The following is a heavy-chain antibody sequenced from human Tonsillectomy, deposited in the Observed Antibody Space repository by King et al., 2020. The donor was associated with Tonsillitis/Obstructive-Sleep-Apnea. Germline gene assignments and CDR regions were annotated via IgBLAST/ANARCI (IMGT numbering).Heavy chain of an antibody. D-gene: IGHD6-6*01. V-gene: IGHV3-11*01. CDR1: GFTFSDYY. CDR2: ITSGTTT. Sequence: VQLVESGGGLVKPGGSLRLSCAASGFTFSDYYMSWIRQAPGKGLEWVSYITSGTTTYYADSVKGRFTISRDNAKNSLYLQMNSLRADDTAVYYWARRGAARPDYYYLDVWGKGTTVTVSS. J-gene: IGHJ6*03. CDR3: ARRGAARPDYYYLDV.